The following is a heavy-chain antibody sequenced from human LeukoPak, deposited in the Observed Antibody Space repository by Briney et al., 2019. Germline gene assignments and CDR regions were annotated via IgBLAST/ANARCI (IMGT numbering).Heavy chain of an antibody. CDR1: GYTFTGHY. J-gene: IGHJ4*02. V-gene: IGHV1-2*02. Sequence: ASVMVSCKASGYTFTGHYLHWVRQAPGQELEWMGWLSPNSGDTKFAQKFQGRVTMTRDTSISTAYMELSSLTSDDTAVYYCARATDISSWYLAYWGQGTLVTVSS. CDR2: LSPNSGDT. CDR3: ARATDISSWYLAY. D-gene: IGHD6-13*01.